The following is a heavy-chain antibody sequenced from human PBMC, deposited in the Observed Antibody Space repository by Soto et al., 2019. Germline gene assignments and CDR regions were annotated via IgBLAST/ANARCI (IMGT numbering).Heavy chain of an antibody. Sequence: PSETLSLTCTVSGGSISSYYWSWIRQPPGKGLEWIGYIYYSGSTNYNPSLKSRVTISVDTSKNQFSRKLSSVTAADTAVYYCARGKASTFFDYWGQGTLVTVSS. CDR1: GGSISSYY. CDR3: ARGKASTFFDY. V-gene: IGHV4-59*01. D-gene: IGHD1-26*01. CDR2: IYYSGST. J-gene: IGHJ4*02.